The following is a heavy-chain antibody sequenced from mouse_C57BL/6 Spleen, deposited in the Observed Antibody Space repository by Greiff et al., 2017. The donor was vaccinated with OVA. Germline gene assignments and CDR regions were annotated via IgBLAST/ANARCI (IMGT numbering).Heavy chain of an antibody. J-gene: IGHJ2*01. D-gene: IGHD1-1*01. CDR3: ARSVVALDY. Sequence: VQLKESGGGLVKPGGSLKLSCAASGFTFSDYGMHWVRQAPEKGLEWVAYISSGSSTIYYADTVKGRFTISRDNAKNTLFLQMTSLRSEDTAMYYCARSVVALDYWGQGTTLTVSS. CDR1: GFTFSDYG. CDR2: ISSGSSTI. V-gene: IGHV5-17*01.